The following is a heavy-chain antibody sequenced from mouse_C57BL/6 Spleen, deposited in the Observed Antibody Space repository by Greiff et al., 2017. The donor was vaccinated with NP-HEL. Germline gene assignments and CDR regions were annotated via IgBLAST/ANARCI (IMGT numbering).Heavy chain of an antibody. CDR3: ARKGDYYYGTFDV. CDR2: IWSGGST. D-gene: IGHD1-1*01. V-gene: IGHV2-2*01. J-gene: IGHJ1*03. CDR1: GFSLTSYG. Sequence: QVQLKQSGPGLVQPSQSLSITCTVSGFSLTSYGVHWVRQSPGKGLEWLGVIWSGGSTDYNAAFISRLSISKDNSKSQVFFKMNSLQADDTAIYYCARKGDYYYGTFDVWGTGTTVTVSS.